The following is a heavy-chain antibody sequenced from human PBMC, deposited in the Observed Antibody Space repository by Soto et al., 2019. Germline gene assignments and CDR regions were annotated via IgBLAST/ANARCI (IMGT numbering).Heavy chain of an antibody. CDR2: IYYSGST. CDR1: GGSISSYY. D-gene: IGHD3-3*01. J-gene: IGHJ4*02. V-gene: IGHV4-59*01. CDR3: ASTSPLHYDFWSGYPGSFDY. Sequence: PSETLSLTCTVSGGSISSYYWSWIRQPPGKGLEWIGYIYYSGSTNYNPSLKSRVTISVDTSKNQFSLKLSSVTAADTAVYYCASTSPLHYDFWSGYPGSFDYWGQGTLVNVSS.